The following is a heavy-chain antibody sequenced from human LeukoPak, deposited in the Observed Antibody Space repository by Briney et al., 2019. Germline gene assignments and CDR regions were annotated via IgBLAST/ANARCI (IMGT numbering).Heavy chain of an antibody. CDR2: IYYSGST. Sequence: SETLSLTCTVSGGSISSSSYYWGWIRQPPGKGLEWIGSIYYSGSTYYNPSLKSRVTISVDTSKNQFSLKLSSVTAADTAVYYCARTVVGRGPPRFDYWGQGTLVTVSS. D-gene: IGHD3-10*01. J-gene: IGHJ4*02. CDR3: ARTVVGRGPPRFDY. V-gene: IGHV4-39*01. CDR1: GGSISSSSYY.